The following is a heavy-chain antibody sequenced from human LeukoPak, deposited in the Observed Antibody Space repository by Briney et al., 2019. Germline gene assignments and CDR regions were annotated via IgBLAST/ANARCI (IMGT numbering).Heavy chain of an antibody. CDR1: GGTFSSYA. D-gene: IGHD2-15*01. CDR2: IIPIFGTA. J-gene: IGHJ6*01. V-gene: IGHV1-69*06. CDR3: ATTGYCSGGSCYGEYYYGMDV. Sequence: SVKVSCKASGGTFSSYAISWVRRAPGQGLEWMGGIIPIFGTANYAQKFQGRVRITADKSTSTAYMELSSLRSEDTAVYYCATTGYCSGGSCYGEYYYGMDVWGEGTTVTVSS.